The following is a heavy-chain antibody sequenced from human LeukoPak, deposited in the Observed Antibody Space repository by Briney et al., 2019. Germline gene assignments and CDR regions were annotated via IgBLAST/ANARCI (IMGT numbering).Heavy chain of an antibody. D-gene: IGHD3-10*01. J-gene: IGHJ3*01. CDR1: GFTFSNNA. Sequence: GGSLRLSCVASGFTFSNNAMAWVRQAPGKGLEWVSTISGSGDNTYYADSVKGRFTISRDNTKNSLYLQMDSLRAEDTAVYYCARKGNAFDFWGQGTMVTVSS. CDR3: ARKGNAFDF. V-gene: IGHV3-23*01. CDR2: ISGSGDNT.